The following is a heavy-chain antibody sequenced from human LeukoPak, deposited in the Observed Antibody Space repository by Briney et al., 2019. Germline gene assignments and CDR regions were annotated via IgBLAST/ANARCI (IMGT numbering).Heavy chain of an antibody. CDR2: ISSSSSYI. CDR1: GFTFSSYS. V-gene: IGHV3-21*01. J-gene: IGHJ4*02. D-gene: IGHD3-22*01. Sequence: PGGSLRLSCAASGFTFSSYSMNWVRQAPGKGLEWVSSISSSSSYIYYADSVKGRFTISRDNAKNSLYLQMNSLRAEDTAVYYCARAGSWDYDSSGYYGPHFDYWGQGTLVTVSS. CDR3: ARAGSWDYDSSGYYGPHFDY.